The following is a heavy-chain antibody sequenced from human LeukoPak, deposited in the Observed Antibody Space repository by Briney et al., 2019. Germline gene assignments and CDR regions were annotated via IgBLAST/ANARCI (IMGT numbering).Heavy chain of an antibody. V-gene: IGHV3-48*03. CDR3: ARVLVVAATPDAFDI. D-gene: IGHD2-15*01. CDR1: GFTFSSYE. CDR2: ISSSGSTI. J-gene: IGHJ3*02. Sequence: PGGSLRLSCAASGFTFSSYEMNWVRQAPGKGLEWVSYISSSGSTIYYADSVKGRFTISRDNAKNSLYLQMNSLRAEDTAVYCCARVLVVAATPDAFDIWGQGTMVTVSS.